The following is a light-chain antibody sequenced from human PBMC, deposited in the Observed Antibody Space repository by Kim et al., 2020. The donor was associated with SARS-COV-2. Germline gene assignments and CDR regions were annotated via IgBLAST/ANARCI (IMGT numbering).Light chain of an antibody. CDR1: SSNIGNNY. CDR2: DNN. CDR3: GTWDSSLSVVV. J-gene: IGLJ2*01. V-gene: IGLV1-51*01. Sequence: GQKVTISCSGSSSNIGNNYVSWYQQLPGTAPKLLIYDNNKRPSGIPDRFSGSKFGTSATLGITGLQTGDEADYYCGTWDSSLSVVVFGGGTQLTVL.